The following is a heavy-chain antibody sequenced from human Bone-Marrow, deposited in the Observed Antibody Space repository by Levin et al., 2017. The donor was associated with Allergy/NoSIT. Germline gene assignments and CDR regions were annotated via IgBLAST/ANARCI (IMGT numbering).Heavy chain of an antibody. J-gene: IGHJ4*02. CDR1: GYSFANYW. CDR2: IWPDDSDT. CDR3: ARHYCSGGVCYSFDF. Sequence: KVSCQTSGYSFANYWIGWIRQMPGKGLECMGVIWPDDSDTRYRPSFQGEVTISVDRSTSTTYLQWDSLKASDTAMYYCARHYCSGGVCYSFDFWGQGTLVTVSS. D-gene: IGHD2-15*01. V-gene: IGHV5-51*01.